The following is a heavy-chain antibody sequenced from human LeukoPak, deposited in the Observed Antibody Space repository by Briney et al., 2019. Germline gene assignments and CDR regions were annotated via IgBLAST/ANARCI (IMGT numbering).Heavy chain of an antibody. CDR2: ISSSGSGGST. V-gene: IGHV3-23*01. D-gene: IGHD6-13*01. Sequence: QTGGSLRLSCAASGLTFSSYAMSWVRQAPGKGLEWVSGISSSGSGGSTYYADSVKGRFTISRDNSKNTLYLQINSVRAEDTAVYYCARAYSSSWYDFWGQGTLVTVSS. CDR3: ARAYSSSWYDF. J-gene: IGHJ5*01. CDR1: GLTFSSYA.